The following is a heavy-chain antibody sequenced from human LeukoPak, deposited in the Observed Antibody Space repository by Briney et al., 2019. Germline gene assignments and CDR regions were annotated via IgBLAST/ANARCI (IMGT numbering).Heavy chain of an antibody. CDR1: GGTFSSYA. CDR3: ARGTLTTMGFRFDP. V-gene: IGHV1-18*01. Sequence: ASVKVSCKASGGTFSSYAISWVRQAPGQGLEWMGWISAYNGNTNYAQKLQGRVTMTTDTSTSTAYMELRSLRSDDTAVYYCARGTLTTMGFRFDPWGQGTLVTVSS. CDR2: ISAYNGNT. D-gene: IGHD4-23*01. J-gene: IGHJ5*02.